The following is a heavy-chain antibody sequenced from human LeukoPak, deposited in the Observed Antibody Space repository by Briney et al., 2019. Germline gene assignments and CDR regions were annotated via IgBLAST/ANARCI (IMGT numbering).Heavy chain of an antibody. Sequence: GGSLRLSCVASGITFTSYAMNWVRQAPGKGLDWVSGISGSGDSTYYADSVKGRFTISRDNSRNTVYLQMNSLRVEDTAVYYCANAWGRFGDYWGHYFDDWGQGILVTVTS. J-gene: IGHJ4*02. CDR3: ANAWGRFGDYWGHYFDD. D-gene: IGHD4-17*01. V-gene: IGHV3-23*01. CDR1: GITFTSYA. CDR2: ISGSGDST.